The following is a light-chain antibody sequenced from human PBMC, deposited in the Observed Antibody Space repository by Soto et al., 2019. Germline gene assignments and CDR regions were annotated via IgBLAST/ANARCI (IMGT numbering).Light chain of an antibody. CDR3: QQYASSPQT. Sequence: EIVLTQSPATLSLTPGERATLACMASHQVSSYLAWYPQKPGQAPRLLIYGAPTRATGIPARFSGSGSGTDFTLTLSGLEPEDFAVYSCQQYASSPQTFGQGTKVDIK. V-gene: IGKV3-20*01. J-gene: IGKJ1*01. CDR2: GAP. CDR1: HQVSSY.